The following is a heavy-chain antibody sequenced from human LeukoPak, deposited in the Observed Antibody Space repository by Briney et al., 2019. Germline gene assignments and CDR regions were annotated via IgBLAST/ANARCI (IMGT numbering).Heavy chain of an antibody. D-gene: IGHD7-27*01. V-gene: IGHV3-7*04. J-gene: IGHJ4*02. CDR2: IKQDGSEK. Sequence: HPGGSLRLSCAASGFTFSSYWMSWVRQAPEKGLEWVANIKQDGSEKQYVDSVKGRFAISRDNAENSLYLQMNSLKAEDTAVYYCGRFTRSGDSVYWGQGTLVTVSS. CDR3: GRFTRSGDSVY. CDR1: GFTFSSYW.